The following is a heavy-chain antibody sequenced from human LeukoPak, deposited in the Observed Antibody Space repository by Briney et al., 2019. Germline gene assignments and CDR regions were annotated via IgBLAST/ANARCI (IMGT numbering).Heavy chain of an antibody. J-gene: IGHJ6*03. CDR1: GFSFSTYA. CDR3: AKDGSSWDYHYHYYMDV. CDR2: ISGSGGYT. D-gene: IGHD6-13*01. Sequence: GGSLRLSCATSGFSFSTYAMSWVRQAPGKGLEWVSGISGSGGYTYYADSVRGRFAISRDNSKNTVYLQMNSLRVEDTAIYYCAKDGSSWDYHYHYYMDVWGNGTTVTVSS. V-gene: IGHV3-23*01.